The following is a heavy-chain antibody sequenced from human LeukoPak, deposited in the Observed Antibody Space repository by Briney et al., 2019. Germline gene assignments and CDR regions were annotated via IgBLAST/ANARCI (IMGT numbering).Heavy chain of an antibody. J-gene: IGHJ4*02. D-gene: IGHD2-15*01. Sequence: GGSLKLSCAASGFTFSSYAMHWVRQAPGKGLEWVAVISYDGSNKHYADSVKGRFTISRDNSKNTLYLQMNSLGAEDTAVYYCARSAVVVVDSDYWGQGTLVTVSS. CDR2: ISYDGSNK. CDR3: ARSAVVVVDSDY. V-gene: IGHV3-30-3*01. CDR1: GFTFSSYA.